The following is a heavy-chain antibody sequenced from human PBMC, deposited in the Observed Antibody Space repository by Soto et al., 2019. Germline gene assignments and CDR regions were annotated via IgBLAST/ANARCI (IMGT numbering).Heavy chain of an antibody. Sequence: GGSLRLSCAASGFTFSSYGMHWVRQAPGKGLEWVAVISYDGSNKYYADSVKGRFTISRDNSKNTLYLQMNSLRAEDTAVYYCAKDQGGPYYYYGMDVWGQGTTVTVSS. D-gene: IGHD6-25*01. V-gene: IGHV3-30*18. CDR1: GFTFSSYG. CDR2: ISYDGSNK. J-gene: IGHJ6*02. CDR3: AKDQGGPYYYYGMDV.